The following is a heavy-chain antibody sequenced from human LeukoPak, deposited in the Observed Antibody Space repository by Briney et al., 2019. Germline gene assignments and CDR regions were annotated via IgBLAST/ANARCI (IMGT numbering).Heavy chain of an antibody. D-gene: IGHD2-8*01. J-gene: IGHJ4*02. CDR1: GFSFSAYW. Sequence: GGSLRLSCAASGFSFSAYWMHWVRQAPGKGRIWVSRINNEGTGTDYADSVRGRFTISRVNVENTLYLQMNSLSADDTAMYYCVRYDVDASRFDYWGQGTLVTVSS. V-gene: IGHV3-74*01. CDR3: VRYDVDASRFDY. CDR2: INNEGTGT.